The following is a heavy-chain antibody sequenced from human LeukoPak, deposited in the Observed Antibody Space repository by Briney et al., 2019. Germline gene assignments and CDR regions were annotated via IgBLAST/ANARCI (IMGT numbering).Heavy chain of an antibody. J-gene: IGHJ4*02. D-gene: IGHD3-22*01. CDR3: ARESRDTSGFCYGDY. CDR2: IYHSGST. V-gene: IGHV4-4*02. Sequence: SETLSLTCAVSGGSISSSNWWSWVRQPPGKGLEWIGEIYHSGSTNYNPSLKSRVAMSVDASKKQFSLELRSVTAADTAVYYCARESRDTSGFCYGDYWGPGTLVTVSS. CDR1: GGSISSSNW.